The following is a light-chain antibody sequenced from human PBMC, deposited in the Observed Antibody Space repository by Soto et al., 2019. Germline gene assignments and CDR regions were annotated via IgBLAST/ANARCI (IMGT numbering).Light chain of an antibody. CDR2: KAS. V-gene: IGKV1-5*03. CDR3: QQYNSYSWT. J-gene: IGKJ1*01. Sequence: DIQMTQSPSTLSASVGDRVTITCRASQSISSWLAWYQQKPGKAPNLLIYKASSLQSGVPSRFSGSGSGTEFTRTISSLQPDDFATYYCQQYNSYSWTFGRGTKVEIK. CDR1: QSISSW.